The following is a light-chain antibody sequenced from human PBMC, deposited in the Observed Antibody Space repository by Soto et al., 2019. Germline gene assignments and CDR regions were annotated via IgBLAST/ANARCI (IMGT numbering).Light chain of an antibody. CDR1: SSDVGGYNY. CDR2: EVS. V-gene: IGLV2-14*01. CDR3: SSYTSRSTLYVV. Sequence: QSVLTQPASVSGSPGQSITISCTGTSSDVGGYNYVSWYQQHPGKAPKLMIYEVSNRPSGVSNRFSGSKSGNTASLTISGLQAEDEADYYCSSYTSRSTLYVVFGGGTKVTVL. J-gene: IGLJ2*01.